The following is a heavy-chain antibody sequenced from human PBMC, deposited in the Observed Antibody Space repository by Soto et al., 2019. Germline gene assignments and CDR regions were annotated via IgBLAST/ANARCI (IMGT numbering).Heavy chain of an antibody. D-gene: IGHD4-17*01. J-gene: IGHJ4*02. CDR2: ISASAGTT. CDR3: AKDVSGAVTPYVDS. CDR1: GFTFTDHA. Sequence: EVQLLESGGALVQPGGSLRLSCEAFGFTFTDHAMGWVRQAPGKGLEWVSLISASAGTTYYADSVRGRFTDSSDNAKSTVYLQVNSLRAEDTALYFCAKDVSGAVTPYVDSWGQGSQATVSS. V-gene: IGHV3-23*01.